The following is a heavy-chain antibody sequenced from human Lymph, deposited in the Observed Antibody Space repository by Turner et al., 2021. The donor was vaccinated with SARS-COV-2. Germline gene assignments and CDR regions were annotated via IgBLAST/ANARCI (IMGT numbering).Heavy chain of an antibody. CDR3: ARRGYSYGSGEFP. V-gene: IGHV4-39*01. CDR1: GGSISSSSYY. D-gene: IGHD5-18*01. Sequence: QLQLQESGPGLLKPSETLSLTCTVSGGSISSSSYYWGWIRQPPGKGLEWIGSIYYSGSTYYNPSLKSRVTISVDTSKKQFSLKLSSVTAADTAVYYCARRGYSYGSGEFPWGQGTLVTVSS. J-gene: IGHJ5*02. CDR2: IYYSGST.